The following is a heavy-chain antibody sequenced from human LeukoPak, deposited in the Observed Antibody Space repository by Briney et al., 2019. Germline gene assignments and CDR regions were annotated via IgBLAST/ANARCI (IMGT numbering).Heavy chain of an antibody. CDR1: GFTFSSYW. J-gene: IGHJ4*02. D-gene: IGHD3-3*01. V-gene: IGHV3-7*01. CDR3: ARDSDL. Sequence: GGSLRLSCAASGFTFSSYWMSWVRQAPGKGLEWVANINQDGNEKCYVDSVKGRFTISRDNARNSLYLQMNNLRAEDTAIYYCARDSDLGGQGTLVTVSS. CDR2: INQDGNEK.